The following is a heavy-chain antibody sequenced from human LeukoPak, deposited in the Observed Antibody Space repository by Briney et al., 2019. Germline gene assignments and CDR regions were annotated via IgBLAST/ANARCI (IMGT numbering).Heavy chain of an antibody. Sequence: GRSLRLSCAASGFTFSSYAMHWVRQAPGKGLEWVAVISYDGSNKYYADSVKGRFTISRDNSKNTLYLQMNSLRAEDTAVYYCARDATPPHYYYDSSGYLGDWGQGTLVTVSS. J-gene: IGHJ4*02. V-gene: IGHV3-30-3*01. CDR1: GFTFSSYA. CDR2: ISYDGSNK. CDR3: ARDATPPHYYYDSSGYLGD. D-gene: IGHD3-22*01.